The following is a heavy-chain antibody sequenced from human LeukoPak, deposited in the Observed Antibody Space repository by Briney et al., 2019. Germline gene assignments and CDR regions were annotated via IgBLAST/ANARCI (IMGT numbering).Heavy chain of an antibody. J-gene: IGHJ6*02. CDR1: GFTFSSYS. Sequence: GGSLRLSCAASGFTFSSYSMNWVRQAPGKGLEWVSSISSSSSYIYYADSVKGRFTISRDNAKNSLYLQMNSLRAEDTAVYYCARFDTAMVKYYYGMDVWGQGTTVTVSS. CDR3: ARFDTAMVKYYYGMDV. CDR2: ISSSSSYI. V-gene: IGHV3-21*01. D-gene: IGHD5-18*01.